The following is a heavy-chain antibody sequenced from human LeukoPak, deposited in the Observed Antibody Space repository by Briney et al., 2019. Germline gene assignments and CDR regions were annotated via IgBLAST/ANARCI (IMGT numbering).Heavy chain of an antibody. CDR2: IYSGGST. CDR1: GFTVSSNY. V-gene: IGHV3-66*01. Sequence: PGGSLRLSCEASGFTVSSNYMSWVRQAPGKGLEWVSVIYSGGSTYYADSVKGRFTISRDNSKNTLYLQMNSLRAEDTAVYYCATYWRHFDWLLSDIWGLGTMVTVSS. CDR3: ATYWRHFDWLLSDI. J-gene: IGHJ3*02. D-gene: IGHD3-9*01.